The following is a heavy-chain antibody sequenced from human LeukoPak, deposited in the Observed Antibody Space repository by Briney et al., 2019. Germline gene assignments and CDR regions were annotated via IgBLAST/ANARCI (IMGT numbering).Heavy chain of an antibody. CDR2: IYTSGST. V-gene: IGHV4-4*09. Sequence: PSETLSLTWTVSGGSISSYYWSWIRQPPGKVLEWIGYIYTSGSTNYNPSLKSRVTISVDTTKNQFSLKLSSVTAADTAVYYCARHQRRNVTNPYYYYYMDVWGKGTTVTVSS. J-gene: IGHJ6*03. CDR3: ARHQRRNVTNPYYYYYMDV. D-gene: IGHD4-11*01. CDR1: GGSISSYY.